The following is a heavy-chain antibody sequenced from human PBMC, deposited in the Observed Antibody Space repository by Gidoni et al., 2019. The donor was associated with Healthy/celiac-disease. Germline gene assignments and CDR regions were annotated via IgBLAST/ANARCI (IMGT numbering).Heavy chain of an antibody. CDR3: ARDSRYCSGGSCYSRYYYGMDV. Sequence: EVQLVESGGGLVQPGGSLRLSCAASGFTFSRYSMTWVRQAPGKGLEWVSYISSSSSTIYYADSVKGRFTISRDNAKNSLYLQMNSLRDEDTAVYYCARDSRYCSGGSCYSRYYYGMDVWGQGTTVTVSS. CDR2: ISSSSSTI. CDR1: GFTFSRYS. D-gene: IGHD2-15*01. V-gene: IGHV3-48*02. J-gene: IGHJ6*02.